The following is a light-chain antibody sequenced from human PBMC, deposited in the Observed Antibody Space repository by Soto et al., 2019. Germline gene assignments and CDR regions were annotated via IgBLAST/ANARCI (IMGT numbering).Light chain of an antibody. CDR1: SSDVGNYNS. CDR2: EVT. V-gene: IGLV2-14*01. Sequence: SVLAQPASVSGSPGQSITISCTGTSSDVGNYNSVSWYQQHPGKAPRLIIYEVTNRPSGVPNRFSGSKSGNTASLTISGLQAEDEADYYCCSYTGNSKVFGGGTKVTV. CDR3: CSYTGNSKV. J-gene: IGLJ2*01.